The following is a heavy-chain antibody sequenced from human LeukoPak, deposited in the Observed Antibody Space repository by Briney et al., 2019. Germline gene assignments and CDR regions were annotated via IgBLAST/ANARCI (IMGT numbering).Heavy chain of an antibody. V-gene: IGHV4-34*01. J-gene: IGHJ4*02. CDR3: ARATYYYDSSVRPFDY. CDR1: GGSFSGYY. Sequence: PSETLSLTCAVYGGSFSGYYWSWIRQPPGKGLEWIGEINHSGSTNYNPSLKSRVTISVDTSKNQFSLKLSSVTAADTAVYYCARATYYYDSSVRPFDYWDQGTLVTVSS. CDR2: INHSGST. D-gene: IGHD3-22*01.